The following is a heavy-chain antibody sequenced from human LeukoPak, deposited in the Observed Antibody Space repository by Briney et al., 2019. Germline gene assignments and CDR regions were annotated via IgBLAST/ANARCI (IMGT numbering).Heavy chain of an antibody. CDR1: GFTFSSYA. Sequence: PGGSLRLSCAASGFTFSSYALSWVRQAPGKGLEWVSALSGGGGSTFYADSVKGRFTISRDSSKNTLYLQMNSLRAEDTAVYYCTTFLVVGALFDYWGQGTLVTVSS. J-gene: IGHJ4*02. CDR2: LSGGGGST. CDR3: TTFLVVGALFDY. V-gene: IGHV3-23*01. D-gene: IGHD2-15*01.